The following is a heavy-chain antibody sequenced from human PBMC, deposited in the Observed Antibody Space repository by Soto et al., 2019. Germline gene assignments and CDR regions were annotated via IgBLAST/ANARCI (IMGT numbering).Heavy chain of an antibody. CDR3: ARDSRSYDFWSGYSDWYFDL. CDR2: IIPIFGTA. V-gene: IGHV1-69*01. CDR1: GGSFNRHT. J-gene: IGHJ2*01. Sequence: QVQLVQSGAEVRKPGSSVRVSCKASGGSFNRHTISWVRQAPGQGLEWMGGIIPIFGTANYAQKFQGRVTITADESTSTAYMELSSLRSEDTAVYYCARDSRSYDFWSGYSDWYFDLWGRGTLVTVSS. D-gene: IGHD3-3*01.